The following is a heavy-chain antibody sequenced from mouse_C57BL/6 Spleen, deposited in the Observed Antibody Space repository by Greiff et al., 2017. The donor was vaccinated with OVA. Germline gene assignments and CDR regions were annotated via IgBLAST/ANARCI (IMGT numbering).Heavy chain of an antibody. CDR2: IWRGGST. V-gene: IGHV2-5*01. D-gene: IGHD1-1*01. CDR3: AKTYGSSYGLFAY. Sequence: VKLMESGPGLVQPSQSLSITCTVSGFSLTSYGVHWVRQSPGKGLEWLGVIWRGGSTDYNAAFMSRLGITKDNSKSQVFFKMNSLQADDTAIYYCAKTYGSSYGLFAYWGQGTLVTVSA. CDR1: GFSLTSYG. J-gene: IGHJ3*01.